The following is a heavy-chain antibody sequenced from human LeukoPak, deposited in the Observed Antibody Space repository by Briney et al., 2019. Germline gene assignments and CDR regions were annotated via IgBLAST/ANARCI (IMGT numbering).Heavy chain of an antibody. V-gene: IGHV1-2*04. Sequence: ASVKVSRKASGYTFTGYYMHWVRQAPGQGLEWMGWINPNSGGTNYAQKFQGWVTMTRDTSISTAYMELSRLRSDDTAVYYCARDRFSSSWYNFDYWGQGTLVTVSS. CDR3: ARDRFSSSWYNFDY. CDR1: GYTFTGYY. J-gene: IGHJ4*02. D-gene: IGHD6-13*01. CDR2: INPNSGGT.